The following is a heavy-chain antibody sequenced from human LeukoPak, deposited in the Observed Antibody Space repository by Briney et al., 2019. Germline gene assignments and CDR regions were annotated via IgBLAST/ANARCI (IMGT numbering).Heavy chain of an antibody. J-gene: IGHJ4*02. V-gene: IGHV3-7*01. CDR3: ARSEDPIVVATATLDY. CDR1: GFTFSSYW. D-gene: IGHD2-21*02. Sequence: SGRSLRLSCAASGFTFSSYWLRWVREAPGKGLESVANRKQYGSEKYYVDSMKGRFTISSDNANKSLYLQTHSLRAEDTAVYSCARSEDPIVVATATLDYWGQGTLVTVSS. CDR2: RKQYGSEK.